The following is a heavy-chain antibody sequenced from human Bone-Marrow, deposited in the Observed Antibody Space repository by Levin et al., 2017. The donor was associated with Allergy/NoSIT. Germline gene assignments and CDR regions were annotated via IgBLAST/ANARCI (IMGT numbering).Heavy chain of an antibody. J-gene: IGHJ5*02. Sequence: SCAASGFTFSSYGMHWVRQAPGKGLEWVAVISYDGSNKYYADSVKGRFTISRDNSKNTLYLQMNSLRAEDTAVYYCAKERIYGDLLPVAWGQGTLVTVSS. CDR3: AKERIYGDLLPVA. CDR1: GFTFSSYG. CDR2: ISYDGSNK. V-gene: IGHV3-30*18. D-gene: IGHD4-17*01.